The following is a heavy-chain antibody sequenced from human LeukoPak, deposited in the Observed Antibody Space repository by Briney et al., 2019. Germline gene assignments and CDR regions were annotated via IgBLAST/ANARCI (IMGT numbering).Heavy chain of an antibody. Sequence: PGGSLRLSCEASGFNVNSYWMHWVRQAPGKGLVWVALIRIDGSDTDYADSVRGRFTTSRDNAKNALYLQMDSLRVEDTAIYYCARDRGEGTPLDPSGQGTLVTVSS. CDR1: GFNVNSYW. V-gene: IGHV3-74*01. CDR3: ARDRGEGTPLDP. CDR2: IRIDGSDT. D-gene: IGHD6-25*01. J-gene: IGHJ5*02.